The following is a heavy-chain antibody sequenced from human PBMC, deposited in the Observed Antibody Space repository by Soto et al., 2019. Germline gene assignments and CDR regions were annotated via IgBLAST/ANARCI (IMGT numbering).Heavy chain of an antibody. CDR2: VCYRGTT. V-gene: IGHV4-39*01. CDR1: GDSIDTSSYC. CDR3: ARQGEHSSSYFFDS. D-gene: IGHD6-6*01. Sequence: PSETLSLTCTVSGDSIDTSSYCWGWIRQPPGKGLEWIGSVCYRGTTYYNPSLKSRLTISVDTSKRQFSLKLSSVTAADTAVFYCARQGEHSSSYFFDSWGQGTLVTSPQ. J-gene: IGHJ4*02.